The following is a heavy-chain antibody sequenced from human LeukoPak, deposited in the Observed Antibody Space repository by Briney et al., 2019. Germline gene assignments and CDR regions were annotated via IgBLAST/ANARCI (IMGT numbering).Heavy chain of an antibody. CDR1: GFTFSDYY. D-gene: IGHD3-22*01. J-gene: IGHJ6*03. Sequence: GGSLRLSCAASGFTFSDYYMSWIRQAPGKGLEWVSYISSSGSTIYYADSVKGRFTISRDNAKNSLYLQMNSLRAEDTAVYYCARSDYDSSGYYYAYSWYYYYMDVWGKGTTVTVSS. CDR2: ISSSGSTI. CDR3: ARSDYDSSGYYYAYSWYYYYMDV. V-gene: IGHV3-11*01.